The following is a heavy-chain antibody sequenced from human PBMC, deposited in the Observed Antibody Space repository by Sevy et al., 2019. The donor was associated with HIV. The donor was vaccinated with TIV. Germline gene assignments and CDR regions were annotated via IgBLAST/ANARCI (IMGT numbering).Heavy chain of an antibody. Sequence: SETLSLTCTVSGGSISSSSYYWGWIRQPPGKGLEWIGSIYYSGSTYYNPSLKSRVTISVDTSKNQFSLRLSSVTAAATAVYYCARLDFWSGYPYFDYWGQGTLVTVSS. CDR3: ARLDFWSGYPYFDY. J-gene: IGHJ4*02. CDR2: IYYSGST. CDR1: GGSISSSSYY. D-gene: IGHD3-3*01. V-gene: IGHV4-39*01.